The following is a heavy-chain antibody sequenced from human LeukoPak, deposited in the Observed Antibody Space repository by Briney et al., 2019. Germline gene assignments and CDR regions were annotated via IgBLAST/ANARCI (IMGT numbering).Heavy chain of an antibody. D-gene: IGHD1-1*01. CDR1: GFTFSSYE. V-gene: IGHV3-48*03. Sequence: GGSLRLSCAASGFTFSSYEMNWVRQAPGKGLEWVSYISSSGSTIYYADSVKGRFTISRDNAKNSLYLQMNSLRAEDTAVYYCAKGTGTLLGGYYYYMDVWGKGTTVTVSS. CDR3: AKGTGTLLGGYYYYMDV. CDR2: ISSSGSTI. J-gene: IGHJ6*03.